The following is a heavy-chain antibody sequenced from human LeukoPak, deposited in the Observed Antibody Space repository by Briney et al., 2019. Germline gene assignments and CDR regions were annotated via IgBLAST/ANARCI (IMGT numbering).Heavy chain of an antibody. D-gene: IGHD2-15*01. CDR1: GFTFNSYA. J-gene: IGHJ4*02. CDR2: ILYDGSNK. CDR3: ARDFGVVVAADDY. V-gene: IGHV3-30*03. Sequence: GGSLRLSCAASGFTFNSYAMHWVRQAPGKGLEWVAVILYDGSNKYYADSVKGRFTISRDNAKNSLYLQMNSLRAEDTAVYYCARDFGVVVAADDYWGQGTLVTVSS.